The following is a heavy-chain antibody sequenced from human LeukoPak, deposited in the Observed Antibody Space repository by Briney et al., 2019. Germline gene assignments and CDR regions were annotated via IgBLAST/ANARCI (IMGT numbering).Heavy chain of an antibody. CDR1: GDSVSNYY. J-gene: IGHJ4*02. CDR2: IYYSETA. Sequence: SSETLSLTCTVAGDSVSNYYWSWIRQPPGKRLGWIGCIYYSETATYNPSLKSRVTISLDTSKNQFFLKLSSVTAADTAVYYCARKRSFDLWGQGTLVTVSS. D-gene: IGHD3-9*01. CDR3: ARKRSFDL. V-gene: IGHV4-59*02.